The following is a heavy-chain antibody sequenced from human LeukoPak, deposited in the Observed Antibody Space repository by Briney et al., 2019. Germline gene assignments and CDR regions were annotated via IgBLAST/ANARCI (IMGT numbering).Heavy chain of an antibody. D-gene: IGHD3-22*01. CDR3: AKEGRLTVAAVVVENYFDY. CDR1: GFTFNRAA. Sequence: GASVRLSCAASGFTFNRAAMSWVRQAPGKGLEWVSGISASGGDTYYPDSVKGRFTISRDNAKTTVYLQMTSLRTEDTAEYYCAKEGRLTVAAVVVENYFDYWGQGTPVTVS. V-gene: IGHV3-23*01. J-gene: IGHJ4*02. CDR2: ISASGGDT.